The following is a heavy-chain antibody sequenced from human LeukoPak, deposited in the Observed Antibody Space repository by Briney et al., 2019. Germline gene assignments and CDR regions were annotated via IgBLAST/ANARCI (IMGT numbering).Heavy chain of an antibody. J-gene: IGHJ4*02. V-gene: IGHV3-30-3*01. CDR3: ARDHYDSSGYYPDY. CDR2: ISYDGSNK. CDR1: GFTFSSYA. D-gene: IGHD3-22*01. Sequence: PGGSLRLSCAASGFTFSSYAMHWVRQAPGKGLEWGAVISYDGSNKYYADSVKGRFTISRDNSKNTLYLQMNSLRAEDTAVYYCARDHYDSSGYYPDYWGQGTLVTVSS.